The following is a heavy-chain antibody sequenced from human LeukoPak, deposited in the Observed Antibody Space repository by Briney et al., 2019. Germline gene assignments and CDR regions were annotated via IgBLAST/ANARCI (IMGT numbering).Heavy chain of an antibody. Sequence: GRSLRLSCVASGFTFSNYAIHWVRQAPGKGLEWVAVISYDGSNKYYADSVRGRFTISRDNSKNTLSLQMNSLRADDTAVYYCARDVLLVVPVTLEPGYYYGMDAWGQGTTVTVSS. CDR2: ISYDGSNK. CDR3: ARDVLLVVPVTLEPGYYYGMDA. J-gene: IGHJ6*02. V-gene: IGHV3-30-3*01. CDR1: GFTFSNYA. D-gene: IGHD2-15*01.